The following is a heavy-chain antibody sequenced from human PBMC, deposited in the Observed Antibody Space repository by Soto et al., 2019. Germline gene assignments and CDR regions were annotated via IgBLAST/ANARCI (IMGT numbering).Heavy chain of an antibody. CDR2: TYFRSKWYN. V-gene: IGHV6-1*01. Sequence: SPTLSLTCALSGDSVSSNTASWNCIRQSPSRGLEWLGRTYFRSKWYNDYAVSVKSRIIINPDTSNNQFSLQLNSVTPEDTAVYFCAKGDNLGPKTGYAFDPWGQGIMVTVSS. CDR1: GDSVSSNTAS. J-gene: IGHJ5*02. D-gene: IGHD5-12*01. CDR3: AKGDNLGPKTGYAFDP.